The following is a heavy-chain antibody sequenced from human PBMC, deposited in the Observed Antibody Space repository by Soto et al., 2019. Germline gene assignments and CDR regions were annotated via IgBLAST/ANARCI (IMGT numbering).Heavy chain of an antibody. D-gene: IGHD3-3*01. CDR2: MSGSGGTA. V-gene: IGHV3-23*01. J-gene: IGHJ4*02. CDR3: AKGPIFGVENIYDY. Sequence: EVQLLESGGGLVQPGGSLRLSCAASGFTFSSYAMSWVRQAPGKGLEWVSGMSGSGGTAYYRDSGKGRFTISRDNSTQTLYLQMNSLRAEDTALYYCAKGPIFGVENIYDYWGQGTLVTVSS. CDR1: GFTFSSYA.